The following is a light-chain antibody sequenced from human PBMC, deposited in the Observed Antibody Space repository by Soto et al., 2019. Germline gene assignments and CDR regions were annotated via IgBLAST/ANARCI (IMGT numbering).Light chain of an antibody. CDR2: AAS. V-gene: IGKV1-27*01. Sequence: DIQMTQSPSSLSASVGDRVTITCRASQGISNYLAWYQEKPGKVPKLLIYAASTFQSGVPSRFSGSESGTDFTLTISSRQPEDVATNYCQKYNSAPPATFGGGTKVEIK. J-gene: IGKJ4*01. CDR3: QKYNSAPPAT. CDR1: QGISNY.